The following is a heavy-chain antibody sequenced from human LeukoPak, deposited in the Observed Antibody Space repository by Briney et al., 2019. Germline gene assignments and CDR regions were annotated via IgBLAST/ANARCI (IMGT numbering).Heavy chain of an antibody. CDR1: GGSISSYY. CDR3: ARDRDLGNYYDGMVV. D-gene: IGHD7-27*01. V-gene: IGHV4-59*01. Sequence: SETLSLTCTVSGGSISSYYWSWIRQPPGKGLEWIGYIYYSGSTNYNPSLKSRVTISVDTSKNQFSLKLSSVTAADTAVYYCARDRDLGNYYDGMVVWGQGTTVTVSS. J-gene: IGHJ6*02. CDR2: IYYSGST.